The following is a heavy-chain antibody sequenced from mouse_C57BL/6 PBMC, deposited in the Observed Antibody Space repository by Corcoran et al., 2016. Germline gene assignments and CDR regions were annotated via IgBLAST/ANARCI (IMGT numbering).Heavy chain of an antibody. Sequence: EVQLQQSGPELVKPGASVKISCKASGYTFTDYYMDWVKQSHGKSLEWIGDINPNNGGTSYNQKFKGKATLTVDKSSSTAYMELSSLTSEDSAVYYCARLIETYWGQGTTLPVSS. CDR1: GYTFTDYY. CDR2: INPNNGGT. J-gene: IGHJ2*01. V-gene: IGHV1-26*01. CDR3: ARLIETY.